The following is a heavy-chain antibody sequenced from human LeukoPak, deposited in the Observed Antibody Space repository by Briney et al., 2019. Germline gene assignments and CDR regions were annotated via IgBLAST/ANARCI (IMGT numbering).Heavy chain of an antibody. V-gene: IGHV3-74*01. J-gene: IGHJ3*02. Sequence: GALRLSCEASGFTFSSYWLHWVRQAPGEGLVWVSRINSDGTITTYADSVKGRFTISRDNAKNTLYLQMNSLRAEDTAMYYCARLNWVVTFDIWGQGTMVTVSS. CDR1: GFTFSSYW. CDR3: ARLNWVVTFDI. D-gene: IGHD7-27*01. CDR2: INSDGTIT.